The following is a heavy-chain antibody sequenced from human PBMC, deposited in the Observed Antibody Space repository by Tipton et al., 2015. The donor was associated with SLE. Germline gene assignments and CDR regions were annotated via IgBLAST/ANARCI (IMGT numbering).Heavy chain of an antibody. J-gene: IGHJ6*03. CDR2: IYYSGST. D-gene: IGHD4-23*01. Sequence: TLSLTCTVSGGSISSYYWSWIRQPPGKGLEWIGYIYYSGSTNYNPSLKSRVTLSVDTSKNQFSLKLSSVTAADTAVYYCARSYGGVDYYYYMDVWGKGTTVTVSS. CDR3: ARSYGGVDYYYYMDV. V-gene: IGHV4-59*01. CDR1: GGSISSYY.